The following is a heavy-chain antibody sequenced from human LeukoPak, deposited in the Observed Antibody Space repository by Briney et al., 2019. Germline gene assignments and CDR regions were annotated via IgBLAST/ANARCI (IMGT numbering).Heavy chain of an antibody. Sequence: GGSLRLSCAASGFTFSTYGMHWVRQAPGKGLEWVSFIRYVGINKYYADSVKGRFTISRHNSKNTLDLQMNSLRPEDTALYYCAKEGDYYGSGSHRDAFYMWGQGTMVTVSS. J-gene: IGHJ3*02. CDR3: AKEGDYYGSGSHRDAFYM. CDR1: GFTFSTYG. CDR2: IRYVGINK. V-gene: IGHV3-30*02. D-gene: IGHD3-10*01.